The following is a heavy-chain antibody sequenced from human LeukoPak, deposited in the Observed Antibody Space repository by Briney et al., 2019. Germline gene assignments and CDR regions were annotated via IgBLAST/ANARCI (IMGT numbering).Heavy chain of an antibody. CDR1: GFTVSSNY. J-gene: IGHJ4*02. D-gene: IGHD3-10*01. CDR3: ARDFTVGGSIFDY. Sequence: GGSLRLSCAASGFTVSSNYMSWVRQAPGKGLEWVSLIYSGGTTYYADSVKDRFTISRDNSKNTLYLQMNSLRAEDTAVYYCARDFTVGGSIFDYWGQGTLVTVPS. V-gene: IGHV3-66*01. CDR2: IYSGGTT.